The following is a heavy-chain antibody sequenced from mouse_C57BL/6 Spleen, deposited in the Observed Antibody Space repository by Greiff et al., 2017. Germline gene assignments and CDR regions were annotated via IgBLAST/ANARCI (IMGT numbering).Heavy chain of an antibody. CDR3: ARQESTRYFDV. D-gene: IGHD1-1*01. CDR2: ISGGGGNT. J-gene: IGHJ1*03. V-gene: IGHV5-9*01. Sequence: EVQLVESGGGLVKPGGSLKLSCAASGFTFSSYTMSWVRQTPEKRLEWVATISGGGGNTYYPDSVKGRFTISRDNAKNTLYLQISSLRSEDTALYYCARQESTRYFDVWGTGTTVTVSS. CDR1: GFTFSSYT.